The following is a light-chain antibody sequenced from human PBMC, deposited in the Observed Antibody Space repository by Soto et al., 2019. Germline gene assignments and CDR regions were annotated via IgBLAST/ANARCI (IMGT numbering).Light chain of an antibody. CDR1: QSVASN. V-gene: IGKV3-15*01. CDR2: GAS. Sequence: EIVMTQSPASLSVSPGDGATLSCRASQSVASNVAWYQQKPGQGPRLLIHGASTRAVGVPARFSGSGSVTDFALTISSLQSEDFAVYDCQQYHSWPPQYTLGQGTKLQIK. J-gene: IGKJ2*01. CDR3: QQYHSWPPQYT.